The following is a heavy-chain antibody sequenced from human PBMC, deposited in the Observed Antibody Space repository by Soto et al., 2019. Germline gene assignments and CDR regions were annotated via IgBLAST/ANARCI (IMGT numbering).Heavy chain of an antibody. CDR1: GYSISSGYY. CDR2: IYHSGST. Sequence: ETLSLTCAVSGYSISSGYYWGWIRQPPGKGLEWIGSIYHSGSTYYNPSLKSRVTISVDTSKNQFSLKLSSVTAADTAVYYCARDYIAPGYYYYYGMDVWGQGTTVTVSS. D-gene: IGHD2-21*01. J-gene: IGHJ6*02. CDR3: ARDYIAPGYYYYYGMDV. V-gene: IGHV4-38-2*02.